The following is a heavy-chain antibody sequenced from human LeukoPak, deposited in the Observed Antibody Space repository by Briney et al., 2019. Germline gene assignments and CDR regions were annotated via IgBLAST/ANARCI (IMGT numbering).Heavy chain of an antibody. CDR1: GFTFSSYG. CDR3: AKDHGYSSSGLDY. Sequence: GGSLRLSCAASGFTFSSYGMHWVRQAPGKGLEWVAVISCDGSNKYYADSVKGRFTISRDNSKNTLYLQMNSLRAEDTAVYYCAKDHGYSSSGLDYWGQGTLVTVSS. V-gene: IGHV3-30*18. J-gene: IGHJ4*02. D-gene: IGHD6-13*01. CDR2: ISCDGSNK.